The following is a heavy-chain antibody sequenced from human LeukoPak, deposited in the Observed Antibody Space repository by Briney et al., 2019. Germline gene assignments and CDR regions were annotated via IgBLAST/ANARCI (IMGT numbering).Heavy chain of an antibody. J-gene: IGHJ4*02. V-gene: IGHV3-30*02. CDR3: AKMYCTGGSCYDCFDY. CDR1: GFTFSTYG. CDR2: IRYDGSNK. D-gene: IGHD2-15*01. Sequence: GGSLRLSCVASGFTFSTYGVHWARQAPGKGLEWVAFIRYDGSNKYYADSVKGRFTISRDNSKNTLYLQMNSLRAADTAVYYCAKMYCTGGSCYDCFDYWGQGTLVTVSS.